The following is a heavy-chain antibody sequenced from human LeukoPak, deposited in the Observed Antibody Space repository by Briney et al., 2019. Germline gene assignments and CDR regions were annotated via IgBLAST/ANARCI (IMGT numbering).Heavy chain of an antibody. Sequence: PGGSLRLSCAASGFTFSSYSMNWVRQAPGKGLEWVSSISSSSSYIYYADLVKGRFTISRDNAKNSLYLQMNSLKAEDTAVYYCASGMRVGPNIWGQGTLVTVSS. J-gene: IGHJ4*02. CDR2: ISSSSSYI. V-gene: IGHV3-21*01. CDR1: GFTFSSYS. D-gene: IGHD1-26*01. CDR3: ASGMRVGPNI.